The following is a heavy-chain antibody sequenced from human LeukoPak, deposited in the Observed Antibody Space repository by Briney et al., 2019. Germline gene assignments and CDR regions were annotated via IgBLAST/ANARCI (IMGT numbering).Heavy chain of an antibody. CDR1: DGSINSGGYY. V-gene: IGHV4-31*03. D-gene: IGHD5-18*01. Sequence: SQTLSLTCTVSDGSINSGGYYWSWIRQHPGKGLEWIGYIYYTGSTYYNPSLKRRVTISVDTSKNQFSLRLRSVTAADTAIYYCAWTTTMDQRFDSWGQGTLVTVSS. CDR3: AWTTTMDQRFDS. J-gene: IGHJ4*02. CDR2: IYYTGST.